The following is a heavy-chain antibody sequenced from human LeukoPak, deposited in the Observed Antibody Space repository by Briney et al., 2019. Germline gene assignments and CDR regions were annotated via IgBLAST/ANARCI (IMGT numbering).Heavy chain of an antibody. CDR1: GVSIASGAYS. V-gene: IGHV4-30-2*01. Sequence: PSETLSLTCAVSGVSIASGAYSWGWIRQPPGKGLEWIGYIYHSGRTYYSPSLKSRVTISVDKSKNQFSLKLSSVTAADTAVYYCARDSGGGFGGNWFDPWGQGTLVTVSS. CDR3: ARDSGGGFGGNWFDP. CDR2: IYHSGRT. D-gene: IGHD3-10*01. J-gene: IGHJ5*02.